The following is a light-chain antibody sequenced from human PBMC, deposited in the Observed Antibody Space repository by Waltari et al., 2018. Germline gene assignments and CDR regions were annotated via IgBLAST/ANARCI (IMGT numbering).Light chain of an antibody. CDR1: QSVGDN. CDR2: GAS. J-gene: IGKJ4*01. V-gene: IGKV3-15*01. Sequence: EIVMTQSTATLSVSPGEGATLSCRASQSVGDNLAWYQQKPDQAPRLLIYGASTRATAIPARFSGSGSGTEFTLTISSLQSEDFAVYYCQHYHGWPLTFGGGTRVEIK. CDR3: QHYHGWPLT.